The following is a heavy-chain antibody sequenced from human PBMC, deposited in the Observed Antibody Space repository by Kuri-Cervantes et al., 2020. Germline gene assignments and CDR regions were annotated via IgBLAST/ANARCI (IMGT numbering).Heavy chain of an antibody. D-gene: IGHD2-21*02. V-gene: IGHV5-51*01. CDR1: GYSFTSYW. CDR3: ARSLMTEVVTAILGYYFDC. Sequence: GESLKISCKGSGYSFTSYWIGWVRQMPGKGLEWMGIIYPGDSDTRYSPSFQGQVTISADKSISTAYLQWSSLKASDTAMYYCARSLMTEVVTAILGYYFDCWGQGTLVTVSS. CDR2: IYPGDSDT. J-gene: IGHJ4*02.